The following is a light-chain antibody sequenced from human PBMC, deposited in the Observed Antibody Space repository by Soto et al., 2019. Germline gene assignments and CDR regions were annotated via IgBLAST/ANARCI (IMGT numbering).Light chain of an antibody. CDR2: GNS. CDR1: SSNIGAGYD. Sequence: QSVLTQPPSVSRAPAKSVTISCTGSSSNIGAGYDVHWYQQLPGTAPKLHIYGNSNRPSGVPDRFSGSKSGTSASLAITGLQAEDEADYYCQSYDSSLSGYVFGTGTKVTVL. J-gene: IGLJ1*01. CDR3: QSYDSSLSGYV. V-gene: IGLV1-40*01.